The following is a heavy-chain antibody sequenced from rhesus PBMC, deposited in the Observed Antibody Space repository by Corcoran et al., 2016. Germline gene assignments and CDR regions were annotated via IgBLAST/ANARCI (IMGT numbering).Heavy chain of an antibody. CDR3: ARGSNSLDV. CDR2: IRSGGST. V-gene: IGHV4-160*01. Sequence: QVQLQQWGEGLVKPSETLSLTCAVYGGSVSGYWWCWLRQPPGKGLEWVGRIRSGGSTNYNPTLKSLVTISIDTSKNQFSLKLSSVTAADTAVYYCARGSNSLDVWGRGVLVTVSS. J-gene: IGHJ5-2*02. CDR1: GGSVSGYW.